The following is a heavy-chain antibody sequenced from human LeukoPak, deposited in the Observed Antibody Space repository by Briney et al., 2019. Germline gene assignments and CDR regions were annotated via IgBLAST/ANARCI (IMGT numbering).Heavy chain of an antibody. Sequence: GGSLRLSCAASGFTFSNYQMNWVRQAPGKGLEWVSYISSSGSTIYYADSVKGRFTISRDNAKNSLYLQMNSLRAEDTAVYYCAELGITMIGGVWGKGTTVTISS. J-gene: IGHJ6*04. D-gene: IGHD3-10*02. V-gene: IGHV3-48*03. CDR3: AELGITMIGGV. CDR1: GFTFSNYQ. CDR2: ISSSGSTI.